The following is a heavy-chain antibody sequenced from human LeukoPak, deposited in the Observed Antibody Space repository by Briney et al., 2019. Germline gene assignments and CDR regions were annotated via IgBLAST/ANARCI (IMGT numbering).Heavy chain of an antibody. CDR1: GLPFNTYS. CDR2: ISSISSII. J-gene: IGHJ4*02. CDR3: ARSRPGTEAGQPNFDY. Sequence: GGSLRLSCAASGLPFNTYSMSWVRQAPGKGLEWVSYISSISSIIYYADSVKGRFTISRDNARNSLYLQMNSLRAEDTAVYYCARSRPGTEAGQPNFDYWGQGTLVTVSS. V-gene: IGHV3-48*01. D-gene: IGHD6-13*01.